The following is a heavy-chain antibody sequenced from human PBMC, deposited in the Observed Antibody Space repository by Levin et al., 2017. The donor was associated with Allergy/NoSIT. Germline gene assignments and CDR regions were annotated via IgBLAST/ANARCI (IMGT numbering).Heavy chain of an antibody. D-gene: IGHD6-13*01. J-gene: IGHJ3*02. Sequence: GGSLRLSCAASGFTFSSYGMHWVRQAPGKGLEWVAVIWYDGSNKYYADSVKGRFTISRDNSKNTLYLQMNSLRAEDTAVYYCARDMEPDYSSSWYTPRGAFDIWGQGTMVTVSS. CDR2: IWYDGSNK. CDR3: ARDMEPDYSSSWYTPRGAFDI. CDR1: GFTFSSYG. V-gene: IGHV3-33*01.